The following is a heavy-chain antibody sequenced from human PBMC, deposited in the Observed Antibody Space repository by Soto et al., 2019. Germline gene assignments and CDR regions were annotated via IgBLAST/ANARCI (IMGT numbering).Heavy chain of an antibody. CDR1: GGSFSGYY. Sequence: PETLSLTCAVYGGSFSGYYWSWIRQPPGKGLEWIGEINHSGSTNYNPSLKSRVTISVDTSKNQFSLKLSSVTAADTAVYYCARPPPYYYGSGVDVWGKGTTVTVSS. V-gene: IGHV4-34*01. J-gene: IGHJ6*04. D-gene: IGHD3-10*01. CDR2: INHSGST. CDR3: ARPPPYYYGSGVDV.